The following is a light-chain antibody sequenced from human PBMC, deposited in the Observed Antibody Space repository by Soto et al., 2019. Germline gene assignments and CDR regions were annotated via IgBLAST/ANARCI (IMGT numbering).Light chain of an antibody. J-gene: IGLJ3*02. Sequence: QSVLTQPASVSGSPGQSITISCTGTNSDIGTYNLVSWYQQYPGTVPKLMIYESTKRPAGVSSRFSASRSGNTASLTISGLQAEDEADYYCCSYASGATLVFGGGTKLTVL. CDR1: NSDIGTYNL. CDR2: EST. V-gene: IGLV2-23*01. CDR3: CSYASGATLV.